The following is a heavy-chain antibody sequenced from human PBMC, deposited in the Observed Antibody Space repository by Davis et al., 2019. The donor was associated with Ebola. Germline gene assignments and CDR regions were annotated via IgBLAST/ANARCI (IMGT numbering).Heavy chain of an antibody. J-gene: IGHJ4*02. CDR1: GDSVSSGG. CDR3: ARGWLRSGFDS. CDR2: TYYNSKWYN. D-gene: IGHD5-12*01. V-gene: IGHV6-1*01. Sequence: HSQTLSLTCAIYGDSVSSGGWNWIRQSPSGGLEWLGRTYYNSKWYNDYAASVKSRIIINPDTSKNQFSLQLNSVTPEDTAVYYCARGWLRSGFDSWGQGTLVTVSS.